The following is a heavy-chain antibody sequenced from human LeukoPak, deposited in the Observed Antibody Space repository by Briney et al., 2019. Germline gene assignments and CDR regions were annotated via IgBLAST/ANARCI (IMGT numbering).Heavy chain of an antibody. Sequence: PSETLSLTCTVSGGSISSYYWSWIRQPPGKGLEWIGYIYYSGSTNYNPSLKSRVTISVDTSKNQFSLKLSSVTAADTAVYYCARTYEFTNYYYYMDVWGKGTTVTISS. J-gene: IGHJ6*03. CDR3: ARTYEFTNYYYYMDV. CDR1: GGSISSYY. D-gene: IGHD3-3*01. CDR2: IYYSGST. V-gene: IGHV4-59*01.